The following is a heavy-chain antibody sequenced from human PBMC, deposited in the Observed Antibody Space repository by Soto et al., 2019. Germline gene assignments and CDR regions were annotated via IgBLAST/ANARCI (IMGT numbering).Heavy chain of an antibody. J-gene: IGHJ4*02. CDR1: GGTFSSDA. D-gene: IGHD3-3*01. V-gene: IGHV1-69*05. CDR3: ARTSGYYFYDY. CDR2: IIPIFGTA. Sequence: SVKVSCKASGGTFSSDAISWVRQAPGQGLEWMGGIIPIFGTANYAQKFQGRVTITRDTSASTAYMELSSLRSEDTAVYYCARTSGYYFYDYWGQGTLVTVSS.